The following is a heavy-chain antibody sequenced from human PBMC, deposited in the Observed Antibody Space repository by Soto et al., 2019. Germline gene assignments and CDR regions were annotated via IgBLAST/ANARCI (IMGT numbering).Heavy chain of an antibody. J-gene: IGHJ4*02. D-gene: IGHD5-18*01. V-gene: IGHV1-2*04. CDR1: GYTFTAYY. Sequence: QVQLVQSGAEVKKLGASVKVSSKASGYTFTAYYIHWVRQAPGQGLEWVGWINPNSGDTNYAQSFQGCVNMTGDTSVSTAYMDLTRLRSDDTAVYYCARGGYTYGYGLDYWGQGTLVTVSS. CDR3: ARGGYTYGYGLDY. CDR2: INPNSGDT.